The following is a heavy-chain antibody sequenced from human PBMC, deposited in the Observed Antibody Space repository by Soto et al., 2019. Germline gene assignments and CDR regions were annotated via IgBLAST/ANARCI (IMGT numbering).Heavy chain of an antibody. CDR2: IHTTDST. CDR3: ARAPSSAAGLYFDY. CDR1: GDSISSYY. V-gene: IGHV4-4*07. Sequence: SETLSLTCTVSGDSISSYYWSWIRQPAGKGMEWIGRIHTTDSTNYSPSLKSRVTMSIDTSNNQFSLKLTSLTAADTAVYYCARAPSSAAGLYFDYWGQGTLVTVSS. J-gene: IGHJ4*02. D-gene: IGHD6-13*01.